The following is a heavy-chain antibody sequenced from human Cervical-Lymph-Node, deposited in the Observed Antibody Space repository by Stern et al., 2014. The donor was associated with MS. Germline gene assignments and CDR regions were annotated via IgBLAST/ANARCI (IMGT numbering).Heavy chain of an antibody. V-gene: IGHV1-69*01. CDR2: IIPLFGAA. CDR1: GGTFSDNA. Sequence: QEQLVQSGAEVKKPGSSVKVSCEASGGTFSDNAFSWVRQAPGQGLEWMGGIIPLFGAADYAQNFQGRVTITADESTVTVYMELSSLRSEDTAVYYCARGAYCGGDCYWGWFESWGQGTLVTVPS. J-gene: IGHJ4*02. CDR3: ARGAYCGGDCYWGWFES. D-gene: IGHD2-21*02.